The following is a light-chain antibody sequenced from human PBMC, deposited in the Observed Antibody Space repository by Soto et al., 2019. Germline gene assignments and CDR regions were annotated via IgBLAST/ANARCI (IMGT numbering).Light chain of an antibody. V-gene: IGKV3-15*01. CDR1: QSVSTN. CDR2: GAS. Sequence: EIVMTQSPATLSVSPGERATLSCRASQSVSTNLAWYQQKPGQAPRLLMYGASTRATGIPARFSGSGSGTEFTLTISSLQSEDFAVYSCQQYNNWPRFTFGPGTKVDFK. J-gene: IGKJ3*01. CDR3: QQYNNWPRFT.